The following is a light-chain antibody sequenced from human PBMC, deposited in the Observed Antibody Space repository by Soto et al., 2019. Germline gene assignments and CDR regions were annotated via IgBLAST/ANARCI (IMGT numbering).Light chain of an antibody. J-gene: IGKJ1*01. CDR2: AAS. CDR1: QSISSW. Sequence: DVQMTQSPCALSASVGDRVTITCRASQSISSWLAWYQQKPGKAPELLIYAASTLQSGVPSRFSGSGSGTDFTLTISCLQSEDFATYYCQQYYSFPWTFGQGTKVAIK. V-gene: IGKV1-5*01. CDR3: QQYYSFPWT.